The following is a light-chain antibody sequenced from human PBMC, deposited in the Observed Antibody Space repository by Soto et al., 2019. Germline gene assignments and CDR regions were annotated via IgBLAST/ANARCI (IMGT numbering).Light chain of an antibody. J-gene: IGKJ5*01. Sequence: DIQMTQSPSSVSASVGYRFTITCRASQGIYSWIAWYQQKQGRAPKLLIYAASNLQSGVPVRLSGSGYGTDLIISINSMQPEDVETYYCQQLDSFPLTFGHGTRLEIK. CDR1: QGIYSW. CDR2: AAS. V-gene: IGKV1-12*01. CDR3: QQLDSFPLT.